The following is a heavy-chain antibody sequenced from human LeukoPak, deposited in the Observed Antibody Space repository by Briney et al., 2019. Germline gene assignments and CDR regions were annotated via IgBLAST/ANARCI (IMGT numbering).Heavy chain of an antibody. J-gene: IGHJ4*02. Sequence: GGSLRLSCAASGFTFNTFNMNWVRQAPGKGLEWVSYISSRGSSIYFADSVKGRFTISRDNAKNSLYLQMNSLRAEDTAVYYCASRPPPHRGPFDYWGQGTLVTVSS. CDR2: ISSRGSSI. CDR3: ASRPPPHRGPFDY. V-gene: IGHV3-48*04. CDR1: GFTFNTFN.